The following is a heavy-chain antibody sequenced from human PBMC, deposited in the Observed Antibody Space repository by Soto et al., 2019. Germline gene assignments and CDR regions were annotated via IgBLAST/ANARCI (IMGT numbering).Heavy chain of an antibody. CDR3: TRDFQGY. Sequence: PWGSLGLSCTASEFNFSNHAMSWVRQAPGKGLEWVSVISCSGGTTYYADSVKGRFTISRDNAKNSLFLQMNSLRAEDTAVYYCTRDFQGYWGQGTLVTVSS. J-gene: IGHJ4*02. CDR2: ISCSGGTT. V-gene: IGHV3-23*01. CDR1: EFNFSNHA.